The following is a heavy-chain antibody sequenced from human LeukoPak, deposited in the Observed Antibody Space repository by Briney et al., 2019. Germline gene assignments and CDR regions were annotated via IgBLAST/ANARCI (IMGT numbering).Heavy chain of an antibody. CDR1: GFTFSSYG. CDR3: ARGPEFGVVGTNNWFDP. Sequence: GGSLRLSCAASGFTFSSYGMHWVRQAPGKGLEWVAVIWYDGSNKYYADSVKGRFTISRDNSKNTLYLQMNSLRAEDTAVYYCARGPEFGVVGTNNWFDPWGQGTRITVSS. CDR2: IWYDGSNK. V-gene: IGHV3-33*01. J-gene: IGHJ5*02. D-gene: IGHD3-3*01.